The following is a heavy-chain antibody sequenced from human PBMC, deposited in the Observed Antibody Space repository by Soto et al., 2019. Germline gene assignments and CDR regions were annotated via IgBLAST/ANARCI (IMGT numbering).Heavy chain of an antibody. D-gene: IGHD1-1*01. CDR2: IDGDGSRT. CDR3: ARELASYNDY. J-gene: IGHJ4*02. CDR1: GFTFSGYW. V-gene: IGHV3-74*01. Sequence: GGSLRLSCAASGFTFSGYWMHWVRQAPGKGLVWVLRIDGDGSRTNYADSVKGRFTISRDNAKNTLYLQMNSLRAEDTAVYYCARELASYNDYWGQGTLVTVSS.